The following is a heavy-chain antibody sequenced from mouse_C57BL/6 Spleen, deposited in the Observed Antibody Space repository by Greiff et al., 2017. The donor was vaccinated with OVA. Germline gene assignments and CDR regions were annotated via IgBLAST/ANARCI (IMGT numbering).Heavy chain of an antibody. CDR3: ARDDYGSSYGY. Sequence: EVKLMESGGGLVKPGGSLKLSCAASGFTFSSYAMSWVRQTPEKRLEWVATISDGGSYTYYPDNVKGRFTISRDNAKNNLYLQMSHLKSEDTAMYYCARDDYGSSYGYWGQGTTLTVSS. V-gene: IGHV5-4*01. CDR2: ISDGGSYT. D-gene: IGHD1-1*01. CDR1: GFTFSSYA. J-gene: IGHJ2*01.